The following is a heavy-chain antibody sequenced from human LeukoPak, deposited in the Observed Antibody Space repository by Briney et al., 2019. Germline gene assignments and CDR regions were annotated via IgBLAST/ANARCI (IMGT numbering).Heavy chain of an antibody. CDR2: ISGSGGST. CDR3: AKPEPNYCSSTSCYEFFFDY. J-gene: IGHJ4*02. V-gene: IGHV3-23*01. Sequence: GGSLRLSCAASGFTFSNAWMSWVRQAPGKGLEWVSGISGSGGSTYYADSVKGRFTISRDNSKNTLYLQMNSLRAEDTAVYYCAKPEPNYCSSTSCYEFFFDYWGQGTLVTVSS. CDR1: GFTFSNAW. D-gene: IGHD2-2*01.